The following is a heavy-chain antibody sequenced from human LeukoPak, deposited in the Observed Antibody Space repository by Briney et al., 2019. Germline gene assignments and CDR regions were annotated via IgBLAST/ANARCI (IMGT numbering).Heavy chain of an antibody. CDR1: GGSFSGYY. CDR3: ARGGQLWLRY. V-gene: IGHV4-34*01. D-gene: IGHD5-18*01. J-gene: IGHJ4*02. CDR2: INHSGST. Sequence: SETLSLTCAVYGGSFSGYYWSWIRQPPGKGLEWIGEINHSGSTNYNPSLKSRVTISVDTSKNQFSLKLSSVTAADTAVYYGARGGQLWLRYWGQGTLVTVSS.